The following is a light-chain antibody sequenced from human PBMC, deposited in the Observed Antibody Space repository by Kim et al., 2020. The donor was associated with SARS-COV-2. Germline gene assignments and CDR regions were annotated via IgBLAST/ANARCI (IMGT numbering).Light chain of an antibody. CDR3: LQYNNWPPT. Sequence: IVMTQSPATLSVSPGERATLACRASQSVSTNLAWYQQKPGQAPRLLIYGASTRATGIPARFSGSGSQTEFTLSISSLQSEDFAVYYCLQYNNWPPTFGGGTKVDIK. CDR1: QSVSTN. CDR2: GAS. V-gene: IGKV3-15*01. J-gene: IGKJ4*01.